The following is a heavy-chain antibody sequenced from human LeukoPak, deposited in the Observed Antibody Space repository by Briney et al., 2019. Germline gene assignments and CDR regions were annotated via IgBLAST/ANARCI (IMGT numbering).Heavy chain of an antibody. CDR1: GGSISSSDYY. Sequence: SETLSLTCTVSGGSISSSDYYWGWIRQPPGEGLEWIGSICCSGSTYYSPSLKSRVTISVDTSKNQFSLKLSSVTAADTAVYYCAIQKGGVGATTIDDYWGQGTLVTVSS. CDR3: AIQKGGVGATTIDDY. CDR2: ICCSGST. J-gene: IGHJ4*02. D-gene: IGHD1-26*01. V-gene: IGHV4-39*07.